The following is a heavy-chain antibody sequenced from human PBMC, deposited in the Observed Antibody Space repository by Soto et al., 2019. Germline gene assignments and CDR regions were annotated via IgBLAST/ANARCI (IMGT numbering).Heavy chain of an antibody. CDR2: ISYDGSNK. Sequence: GESLRLSCAASGFTFSSYAMHWVRQAPGKGLEWVAVISYDGSNKYYADSVKGRFTISRDNSKNTLYLQMNSLRAEDTAVYYCARAPGTGSGPGIFDYWGQGT. CDR1: GFTFSSYA. D-gene: IGHD6-19*01. J-gene: IGHJ4*02. CDR3: ARAPGTGSGPGIFDY. V-gene: IGHV3-30-3*01.